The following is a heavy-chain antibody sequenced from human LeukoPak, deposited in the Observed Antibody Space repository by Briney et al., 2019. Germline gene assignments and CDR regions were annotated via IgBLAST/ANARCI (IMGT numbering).Heavy chain of an antibody. V-gene: IGHV3-48*04. CDR1: GFTFSSYS. CDR3: ARVKAPDYDILTGDFDY. J-gene: IGHJ4*02. D-gene: IGHD3-9*01. Sequence: GGSLRLSCAASGFTFSSYSMNWVRQAPGKGLEWVSYISSSSSTIYYADSVKGRFTISRDNAKNSLYLQMNSLRAEDTAVYYCARVKAPDYDILTGDFDYWGQGTLVTVSS. CDR2: ISSSSSTI.